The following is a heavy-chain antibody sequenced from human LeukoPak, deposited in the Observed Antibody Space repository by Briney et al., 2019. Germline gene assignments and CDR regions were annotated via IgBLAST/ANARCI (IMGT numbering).Heavy chain of an antibody. CDR3: ARGFFVRENPGSWFDP. J-gene: IGHJ5*02. CDR1: GGSISSGGYS. CDR2: IYHTGNT. V-gene: IGHV4-30-2*01. Sequence: SETLSLTCAVSGGSISSGGYSWNWIRQPPGRGLEWIGYIYHTGNTFYNPSLKSRVTISVDRSKNQFSLRLTSVTAADTAVYYCARGFFVRENPGSWFDPWGQGTLVTVSP. D-gene: IGHD3-10*02.